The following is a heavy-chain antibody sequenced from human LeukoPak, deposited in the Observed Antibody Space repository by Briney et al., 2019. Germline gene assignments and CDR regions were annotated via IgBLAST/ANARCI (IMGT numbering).Heavy chain of an antibody. D-gene: IGHD4-17*01. CDR2: ISYDGSNK. CDR1: GFTFSSYG. CDR3: AKTYGDYVISLGYFDY. V-gene: IGHV3-30*18. J-gene: IGHJ4*02. Sequence: GGSLRLSCAASGFTFSSYGMHWVRQAPGKGLEWVAVISYDGSNKYYADSVKGRFTISRDNSKNTLYLQMNSLRAEDTAVYYCAKTYGDYVISLGYFDYWGQGTLVTVSS.